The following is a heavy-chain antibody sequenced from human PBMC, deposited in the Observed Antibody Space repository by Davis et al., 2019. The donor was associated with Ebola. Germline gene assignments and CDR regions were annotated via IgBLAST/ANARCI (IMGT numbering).Heavy chain of an antibody. J-gene: IGHJ3*02. CDR1: GYTFTNYG. Sequence: SVKVSCKASGYTFTNYGITWARQAPGHGLEWMGGVIPIFGTANNAQKFQDRVTITADESTNTAYMELTSLRFEDTAVYYCAGGLVLEGIQIWGQGTMVTVSS. V-gene: IGHV1-69*13. CDR2: VIPIFGTA. D-gene: IGHD3/OR15-3a*01. CDR3: AGGLVLEGIQI.